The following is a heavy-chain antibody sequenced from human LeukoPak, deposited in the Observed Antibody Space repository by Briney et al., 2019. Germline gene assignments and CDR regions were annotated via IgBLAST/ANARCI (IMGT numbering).Heavy chain of an antibody. CDR3: AREGPRIYFDSSGPGPFDI. Sequence: ASVKVSCKASGYTFTSYYMHWVRQAPGQELEWMGVINPSDRSTSYAQKFQGRVTMTRDTSTSTVYMELSSLRSEDTAVYYCAREGPRIYFDSSGPGPFDIWGQGTMVTVSS. D-gene: IGHD3-22*01. V-gene: IGHV1-46*01. CDR2: INPSDRST. CDR1: GYTFTSYY. J-gene: IGHJ3*02.